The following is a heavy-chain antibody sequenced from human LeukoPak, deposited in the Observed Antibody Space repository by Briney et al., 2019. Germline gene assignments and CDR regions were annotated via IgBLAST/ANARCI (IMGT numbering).Heavy chain of an antibody. V-gene: IGHV4-59*08. CDR3: ARHSYDLWFGELLNTFDY. CDR2: LYYSVST. J-gene: IGHJ4*02. Sequence: SETLSLTCTVSGGSISRYYWSWIRQPPGKGLEWIGYLYYSVSTNYHPSLKSRVTISVDTSKNQFTRKLSSVTAADTAVYYCARHSYDLWFGELLNTFDYWGQGTLVTVSS. CDR1: GGSISRYY. D-gene: IGHD3-10*01.